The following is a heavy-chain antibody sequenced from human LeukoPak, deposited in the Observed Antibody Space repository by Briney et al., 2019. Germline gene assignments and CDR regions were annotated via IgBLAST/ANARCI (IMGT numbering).Heavy chain of an antibody. V-gene: IGHV3-21*01. J-gene: IGHJ4*02. CDR2: ISSSSSYI. D-gene: IGHD3-10*02. CDR1: GFTFSSYS. CDR3: ARGPLGTMSDY. Sequence: GGSLRLSCAASGFTFSSYSMNWVRQAPGKGREWVSSISSSSSYIYYADSVKDRFTISRENAKNTLYLQMNSLRAEDTAVYYCARGPLGTMSDYWGQGTLVSVSS.